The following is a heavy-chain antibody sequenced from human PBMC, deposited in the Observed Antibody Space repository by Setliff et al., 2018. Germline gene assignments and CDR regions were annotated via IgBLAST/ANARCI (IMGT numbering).Heavy chain of an antibody. CDR3: AKHGEESKVTTYLAS. CDR2: RYYSGHT. J-gene: IGHJ5*02. CDR1: GDSISSGTYY. V-gene: IGHV4-39*01. Sequence: SETLFLTCTVSGDSISSGTYYWGWIRQPPGKGLEWIGSRYYSGHTYYNPSPKSRVAMSVDKAKNQFSLNLRSVSAADTAIYYCAKHGEESKVTTYLASWGQGTLVTVSS. D-gene: IGHD4-17*01.